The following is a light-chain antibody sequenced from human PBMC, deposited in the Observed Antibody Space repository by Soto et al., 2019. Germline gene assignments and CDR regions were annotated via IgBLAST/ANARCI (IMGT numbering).Light chain of an antibody. J-gene: IGKJ1*01. V-gene: IGKV1-5*03. CDR3: QHYTSYSEA. Sequence: DIQMTQSPSTLSGSVGDRVTITCRASQTISSWLAWYQQKPGKAPKLLIYKASTLKSGVPSRFSGSGSGTECTLTIRSLQPDDFATYYCQHYTSYSEAFGQGTKVELK. CDR2: KAS. CDR1: QTISSW.